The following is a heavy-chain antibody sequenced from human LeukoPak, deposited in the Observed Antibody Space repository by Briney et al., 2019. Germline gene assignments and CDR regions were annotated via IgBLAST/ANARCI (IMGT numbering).Heavy chain of an antibody. V-gene: IGHV3-21*01. Sequence: PGRSLRLSCAASGFTFCHYAMNWVRQAPGKGLEWVSSISSSSSYIYYADSVKGRFTISRDNAKNSLYLQMNSLRAEDTAVYYCERDVRVTVGNTRYVYRGQRSLVTVSS. CDR1: GFTFCHYA. CDR3: ERDVRVTVGNTRYVY. D-gene: IGHD3-9*01. J-gene: IGHJ4*02. CDR2: ISSSSSYI.